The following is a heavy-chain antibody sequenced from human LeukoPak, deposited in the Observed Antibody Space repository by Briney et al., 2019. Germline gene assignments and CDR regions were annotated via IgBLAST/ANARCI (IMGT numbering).Heavy chain of an antibody. Sequence: KAGGSLRLSCAASGFTFSRYTMNWIRQTPGKGLEWVSAIGGSSNNIYYADSMKGRFTISRDSSKSTLYLQMNRLRAEDTAVYYCVVRDHSGIHRGDYWGQGALVTVSS. CDR3: VVRDHSGIHRGDY. V-gene: IGHV3-21*01. J-gene: IGHJ4*02. CDR1: GFTFSRYT. D-gene: IGHD1-26*01. CDR2: IGGSSNNI.